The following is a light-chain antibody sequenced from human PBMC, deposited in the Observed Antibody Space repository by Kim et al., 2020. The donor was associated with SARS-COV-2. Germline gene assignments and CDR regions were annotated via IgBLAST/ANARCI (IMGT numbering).Light chain of an antibody. CDR1: QDMSTY. Sequence: SASGRDRDSITCRASQDMSTYRAWLQEEGEKAPKPLIFDASSVQSGVTTKHSGSGSGREYSHTKRTLQPRDFTTYYCQQYKQHPDTCGQETRLE. CDR3: QQYKQHPDT. V-gene: IGKV1-16*02. J-gene: IGKJ2*01. CDR2: DAS.